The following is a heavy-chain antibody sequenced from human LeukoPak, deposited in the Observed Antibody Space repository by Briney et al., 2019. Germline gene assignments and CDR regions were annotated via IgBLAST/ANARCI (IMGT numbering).Heavy chain of an antibody. Sequence: PGGSLRLSCAASGFTFSSYAMSWVRQAPGKGLEWVSAISGSGGSTYYADSVKGRFTISRDNPKNTLYLQMNSLRAEATAVYYCAKDGRRYFDWLSSFGYYYYMDVWGKGTTVTVSS. V-gene: IGHV3-23*01. CDR3: AKDGRRYFDWLSSFGYYYYMDV. CDR2: ISGSGGST. D-gene: IGHD3-9*01. J-gene: IGHJ6*03. CDR1: GFTFSSYA.